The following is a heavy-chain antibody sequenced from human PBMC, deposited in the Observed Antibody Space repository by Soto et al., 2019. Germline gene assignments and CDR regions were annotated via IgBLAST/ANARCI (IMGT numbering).Heavy chain of an antibody. CDR1: GFTFSSYS. Sequence: GGSLRLSCAASGFTFSSYSMNWVRQAPGKGLEWVSSISSSSSYIYYADSVKGRFTISRDNAKNSLYLQMNSLRSEDTAVYYCARDDSSSWYLQRFGTYFDYWGQGTLVTVSS. D-gene: IGHD6-13*01. CDR2: ISSSSSYI. V-gene: IGHV3-21*04. CDR3: ARDDSSSWYLQRFGTYFDY. J-gene: IGHJ4*02.